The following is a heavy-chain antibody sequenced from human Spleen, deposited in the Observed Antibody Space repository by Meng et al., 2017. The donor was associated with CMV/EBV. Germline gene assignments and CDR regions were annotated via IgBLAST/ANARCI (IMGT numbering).Heavy chain of an antibody. V-gene: IGHV4-30-4*08. CDR1: GGSISSGDYY. Sequence: QVHLQGLGPGLVKPSQTLSLTCTVSGGSISSGDYYWSWIRQPPGKGLEWIGYIYYSGSTYYNPSLKSRVTISVDTSKNQFSLKLSSVTAADTAVYYCAREWGMGGALDYWGQGTLVTVSS. J-gene: IGHJ4*02. CDR3: AREWGMGGALDY. D-gene: IGHD1-26*01. CDR2: IYYSGST.